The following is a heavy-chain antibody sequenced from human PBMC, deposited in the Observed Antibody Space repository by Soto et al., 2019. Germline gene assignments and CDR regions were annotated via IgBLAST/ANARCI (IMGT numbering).Heavy chain of an antibody. D-gene: IGHD5-12*01. Sequence: SESLSLTCAVYGGSYSGYYRSWIRQPPGKGLGWIGEINHSGSTNYNPSLKSRVTISVDTSKNQFSLKLSSVTAADTAVYYRARGHGGYENYYYYYMDVRGKGTTVTVSS. CDR1: GGSYSGYY. CDR3: ARGHGGYENYYYYYMDV. J-gene: IGHJ6*03. V-gene: IGHV4-34*01. CDR2: INHSGST.